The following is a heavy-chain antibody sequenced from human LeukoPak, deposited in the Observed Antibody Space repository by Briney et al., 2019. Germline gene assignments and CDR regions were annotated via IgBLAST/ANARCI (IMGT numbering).Heavy chain of an antibody. D-gene: IGHD4-17*01. Sequence: QPGGSLRLSCAASGFTFSSYAMSWVRQAPGKGLEWVSAISGSGGSTYYADSVKGRFTISRDNSKNTLYLQMNSLRAEDTALYYCVREENDYGDYWGWFDPWGQGTLVTVSS. CDR2: ISGSGGST. CDR1: GFTFSSYA. CDR3: VREENDYGDYWGWFDP. V-gene: IGHV3-23*01. J-gene: IGHJ5*02.